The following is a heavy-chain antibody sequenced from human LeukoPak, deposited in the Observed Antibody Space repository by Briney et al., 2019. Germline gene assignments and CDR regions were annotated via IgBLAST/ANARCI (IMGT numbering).Heavy chain of an antibody. CDR1: GYNFANSW. Sequence: GESLKISCHGSGYNFANSWIGWVRQMPGKGLEWVGLIYPDDSDIRYSPSFQGHVTISADKSISTAYLQWSSLKASDTAMYYCAKTYYYDSSGYHDAFDIWGQGTMVTVSS. D-gene: IGHD3-22*01. J-gene: IGHJ3*02. V-gene: IGHV5-51*01. CDR2: IYPDDSDI. CDR3: AKTYYYDSSGYHDAFDI.